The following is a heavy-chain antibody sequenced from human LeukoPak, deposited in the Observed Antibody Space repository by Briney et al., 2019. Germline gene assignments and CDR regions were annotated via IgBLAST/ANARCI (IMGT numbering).Heavy chain of an antibody. Sequence: GGSLRLSCAASGFTFSSYGMHWVRQAPGKGLEWVAFIRYDGSNKYYADSVKGRFTISRDNSKNTLYLQMNSLRAEDTAVYYCAKDPMTHPRDYFDYWGQGTLVTVSS. J-gene: IGHJ4*02. CDR2: IRYDGSNK. CDR3: AKDPMTHPRDYFDY. V-gene: IGHV3-30*02. CDR1: GFTFSSYG.